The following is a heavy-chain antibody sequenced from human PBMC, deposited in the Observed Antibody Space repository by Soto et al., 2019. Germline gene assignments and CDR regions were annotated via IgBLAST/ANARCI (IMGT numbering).Heavy chain of an antibody. CDR1: XXXXXDXX. J-gene: IGHJ4*02. Sequence: EVQLLESGGALVQPGGSLXXSXXXXXXXXXDXXXXXXXXAXXXXLEWVSTMTGSGDTTYYAESVKGRFTISRDNSKNTLFLHMTALRADDTAIYFCAKQVYGGNPSPFGSWGQGTLVTVSS. CDR2: MTGSGDTT. CDR3: AKQVYGGNPSPFGS. V-gene: IGHV3-23*01. D-gene: IGHD4-17*01.